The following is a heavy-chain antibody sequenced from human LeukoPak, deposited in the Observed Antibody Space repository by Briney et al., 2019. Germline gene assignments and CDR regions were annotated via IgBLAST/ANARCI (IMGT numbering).Heavy chain of an antibody. V-gene: IGHV1-69*06. CDR1: GGTFSSYA. Sequence: GASVKVSCKASGGTFSSYAIRWVRQAPGQGLEWMGGINPIFGTANYAQKFQGRVTITADKSTSTAYMELSSLRSEDTAVYYCSGVAAAAPDWGQGTLVTVSS. J-gene: IGHJ4*02. D-gene: IGHD6-13*01. CDR2: INPIFGTA. CDR3: SGVAAAAPD.